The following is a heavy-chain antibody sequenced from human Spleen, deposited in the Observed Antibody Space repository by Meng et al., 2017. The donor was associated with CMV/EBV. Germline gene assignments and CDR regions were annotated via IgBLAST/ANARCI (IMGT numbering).Heavy chain of an antibody. CDR1: GYSLIEFS. Sequence: ASVKVSCKVSGYSLIEFSMHWVRQAPGKGLEWMGGFDPEHGETIYAQNLQGRITLTEDTSIDTAYMELSSLRSEDTAVYYCGLPPKRSGWTTPIDYWGQGTLVTVSS. V-gene: IGHV1-24*01. D-gene: IGHD6-19*01. CDR2: FDPEHGET. CDR3: GLPPKRSGWTTPIDY. J-gene: IGHJ4*02.